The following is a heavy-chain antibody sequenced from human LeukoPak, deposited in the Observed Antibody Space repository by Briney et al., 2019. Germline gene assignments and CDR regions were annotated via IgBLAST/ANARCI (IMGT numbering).Heavy chain of an antibody. CDR1: GLTFSTAW. Sequence: GGSLRLSCAAPGLTFSTAWMSWFRQAPGKGLEWVGFVRSIPYGGTTEYAASVKGRFTISRDDSKSIAYLQMNSLKTEDTAVYYCTRDSLADYYDSSGLDAFDIWGQGTMVTVSS. V-gene: IGHV3-49*03. J-gene: IGHJ3*02. D-gene: IGHD3-22*01. CDR3: TRDSLADYYDSSGLDAFDI. CDR2: VRSIPYGGTT.